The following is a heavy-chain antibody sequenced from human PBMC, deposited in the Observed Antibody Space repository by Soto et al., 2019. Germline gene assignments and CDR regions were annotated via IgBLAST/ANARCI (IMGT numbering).Heavy chain of an antibody. J-gene: IGHJ4*02. CDR1: GGTFRNHV. Sequence: QVQLVQSGAEVKKPGSSVKVSCKASGGTFRNHVFNWVRQAPGQGLEWMGGIIPIIGTPNYAQKFQGRVTITGDASTNTVYLDVSSLRSQDTAVYYCARDLEFRDGNISHLDYWGQGTLVTVSS. D-gene: IGHD3-10*01. CDR2: IIPIIGTP. V-gene: IGHV1-69*01. CDR3: ARDLEFRDGNISHLDY.